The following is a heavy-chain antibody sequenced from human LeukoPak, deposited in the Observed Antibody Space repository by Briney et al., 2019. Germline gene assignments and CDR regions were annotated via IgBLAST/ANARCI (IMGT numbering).Heavy chain of an antibody. CDR2: ISSSSSDI. D-gene: IGHD6-13*01. Sequence: GGSLRLSCSASGFTFSSYSMNCLRQAPGKGLEWFSSISSSSSDIYYADSAKSRFTISRDNAKNSLYLQMNRLRAEDTAVYYCARGGYSSSWYSFYYYYYMGVWGKGTTVTVSS. CDR1: GFTFSSYS. CDR3: ARGGYSSSWYSFYYYYYMGV. J-gene: IGHJ6*03. V-gene: IGHV3-21*01.